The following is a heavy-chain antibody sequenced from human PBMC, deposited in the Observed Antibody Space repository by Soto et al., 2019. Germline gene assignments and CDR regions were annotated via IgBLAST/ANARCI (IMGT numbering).Heavy chain of an antibody. CDR1: GYTFTNYG. CDR2: ISTDNGNT. CDR3: ARDGXGGGAAGISYYHHGMDV. Sequence: GASVKVSCKDSGYTFTNYGISWVRQAPGQGLEWMGWISTDNGNTNSARKLQGRVTMTTDTSTSTAYMELRSLRSDDTAMYYCARDGXGGGAAGISYYHHGMDVWGQGTTVTVSS. D-gene: IGHD6-13*01. V-gene: IGHV1-18*01. J-gene: IGHJ6*02.